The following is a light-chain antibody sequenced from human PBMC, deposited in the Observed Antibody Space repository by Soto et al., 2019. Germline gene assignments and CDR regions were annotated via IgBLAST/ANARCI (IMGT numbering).Light chain of an antibody. CDR3: QQYNSYPIP. CDR1: PGISKN. Sequence: DIQMTQSPSSLSASVGDRVTITCRASPGISKNLVWFQQKPGKAPKSLINDASSLQNGVPSKFSGSGSGTDFTLTISSLQPEDFATYFCQQYNSYPIPFGQGTRLEIK. J-gene: IGKJ5*01. CDR2: DAS. V-gene: IGKV1-16*02.